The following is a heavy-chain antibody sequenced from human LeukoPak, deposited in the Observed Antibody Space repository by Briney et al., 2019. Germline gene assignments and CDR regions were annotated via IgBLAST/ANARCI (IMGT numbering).Heavy chain of an antibody. Sequence: SETLSLTCTVSGGSISSYYWSWLRQPPGKGLEGIGDIYYSGSTNYNPSLKSRVTISVGTSKNQFSLKLSSVTAADTAVYYCASARGYYDILTGYQTNWFDPWDQGTLVTVSS. CDR2: IYYSGST. CDR3: ASARGYYDILTGYQTNWFDP. CDR1: GGSISSYY. V-gene: IGHV4-59*01. J-gene: IGHJ5*02. D-gene: IGHD3-9*01.